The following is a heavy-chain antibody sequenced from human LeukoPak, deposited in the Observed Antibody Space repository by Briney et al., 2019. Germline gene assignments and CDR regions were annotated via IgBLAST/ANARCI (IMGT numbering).Heavy chain of an antibody. CDR3: ARNMVRGANWFDP. D-gene: IGHD3-10*01. CDR1: GGSIRRYF. CDR2: IYTSGST. Sequence: SETLSLTCTVSGGSIRRYFWSWIRQPAGKGLEWIGRIYTSGSTNYNPSLKSRVTMSVDTSKNQFSLKLSSVTAADTAVYYCARNMVRGANWFDPWGQGTLVTVSS. V-gene: IGHV4-4*07. J-gene: IGHJ5*02.